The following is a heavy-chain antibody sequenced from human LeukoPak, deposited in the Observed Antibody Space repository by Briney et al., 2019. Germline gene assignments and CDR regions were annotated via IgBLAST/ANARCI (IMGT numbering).Heavy chain of an antibody. CDR2: IKSKADGETI. Sequence: GGSLRLSCAASGFTFSNAWMSWVRQAPGKGLEWVGRIKSKADGETIDYAAPVKGRFTFSRDDSKNMLYLQMNSLKSEDTAVYYCSTLTSRGLSDSWGQGTLVTVSS. V-gene: IGHV3-15*01. D-gene: IGHD1-20*01. J-gene: IGHJ4*02. CDR1: GFTFSNAW. CDR3: STLTSRGLSDS.